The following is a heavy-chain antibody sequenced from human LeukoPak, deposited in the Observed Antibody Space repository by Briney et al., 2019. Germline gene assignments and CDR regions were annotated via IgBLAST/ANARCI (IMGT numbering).Heavy chain of an antibody. CDR1: GYTFTSSG. J-gene: IGHJ4*02. V-gene: IGHV1-18*01. CDR2: INAYNGDT. CDR3: AREGSGGYFEY. D-gene: IGHD3-10*01. Sequence: ASVKVSCKASGYTFTSSGISWVRQAPGQGLEWMGWINAYNGDTNYAQKLQGRVTMTTDTSTSTAYMELRSLRSDDTAVYYCAREGSGGYFEYWGQGTLVTVSS.